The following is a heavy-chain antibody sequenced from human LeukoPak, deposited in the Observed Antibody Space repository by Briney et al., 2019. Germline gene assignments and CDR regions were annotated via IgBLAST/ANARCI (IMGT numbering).Heavy chain of an antibody. CDR3: TREDSSSWYNWFDP. J-gene: IGHJ5*02. Sequence: GGSLRLSCTASGFTFGDYAMSWFRQAPGKGLEWVGFTRSKAYGGTTEYAASVKGRFTISRDDSKSIAYLQMNSLKTEDTAVYYGTREDSSSWYNWFDPWGQGTLVTVSS. V-gene: IGHV3-49*03. CDR2: TRSKAYGGTT. D-gene: IGHD6-13*01. CDR1: GFTFGDYA.